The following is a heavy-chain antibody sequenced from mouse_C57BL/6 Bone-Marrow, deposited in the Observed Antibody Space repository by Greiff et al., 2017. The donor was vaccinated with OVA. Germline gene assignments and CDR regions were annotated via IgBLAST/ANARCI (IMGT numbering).Heavy chain of an antibody. J-gene: IGHJ2*01. D-gene: IGHD1-1*01. CDR1: GYAFTNYL. Sequence: QVQLQQSGAELVRPGTSVKVSCKASGYAFTNYLIEWVKQRPGQGLEWIGVINPGSGGTNYNEKFKGKATLTADKSSSTAYMQLSSLTSEDSAVYCCASGYYGSSYYWGQGTTLTVSS. CDR3: ASGYYGSSYY. CDR2: INPGSGGT. V-gene: IGHV1-54*01.